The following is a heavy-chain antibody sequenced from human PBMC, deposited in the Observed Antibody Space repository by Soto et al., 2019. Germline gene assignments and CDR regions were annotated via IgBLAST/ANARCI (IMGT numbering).Heavy chain of an antibody. V-gene: IGHV4-59*01. CDR3: ARRAVVAVTGSLDNWLDP. J-gene: IGHJ5*02. CDR1: GGSITSYN. Sequence: SETLSLTCTVSGGSITSYNWNWLRQPPGKALEWIGYVYNSGSTNYNPFLKSRVTISVDTSKNQFSLKVNSVAAADTAVYYCARRAVVAVTGSLDNWLDPWGQGILVTVSS. D-gene: IGHD2-21*01. CDR2: VYNSGST.